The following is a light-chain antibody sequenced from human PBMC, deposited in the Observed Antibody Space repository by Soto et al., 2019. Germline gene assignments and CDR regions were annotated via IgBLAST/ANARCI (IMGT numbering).Light chain of an antibody. Sequence: DIQMTQSPSSLSASVGDSVTISCRASQTISSRLSWYQQEPGKAPRLLIYAASRLQSGVPSRFSGSGSGTEFTLTISSLQPEDFATYYCLQHNSYPITFGQGTRLEIK. CDR3: LQHNSYPIT. CDR2: AAS. J-gene: IGKJ5*01. CDR1: QTISSR. V-gene: IGKV1-17*01.